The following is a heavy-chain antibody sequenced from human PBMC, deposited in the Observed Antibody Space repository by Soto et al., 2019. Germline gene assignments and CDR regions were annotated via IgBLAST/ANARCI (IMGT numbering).Heavy chain of an antibody. CDR1: GFTVSSNY. D-gene: IGHD3-3*01. J-gene: IGHJ5*02. Sequence: GGSLRLSCAASGFTVSSNYMSWVRQAPGKGLEWVSVIYSGGSTYYADSVKGRSTISRHNSKNTLYLQMNSLRAEDTAVYYCARTTILGVVSWFDPWGQGTLVTVSS. CDR2: IYSGGST. V-gene: IGHV3-53*04. CDR3: ARTTILGVVSWFDP.